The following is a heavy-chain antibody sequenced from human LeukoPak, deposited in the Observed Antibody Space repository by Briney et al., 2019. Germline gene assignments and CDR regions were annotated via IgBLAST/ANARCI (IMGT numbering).Heavy chain of an antibody. J-gene: IGHJ6*03. Sequence: GGSLRLSCAASGFTFSSYGMSWVRQAPGKGLEWVSGINWNGGSTGYADSVKGRFTISRDNAKNSLYLQMNSLRAEDTALYYCARVQVTSNYDFWLYYYYYMDVWGKGTTVTVSS. D-gene: IGHD3-3*01. CDR2: INWNGGST. V-gene: IGHV3-20*04. CDR3: ARVQVTSNYDFWLYYYYYMDV. CDR1: GFTFSSYG.